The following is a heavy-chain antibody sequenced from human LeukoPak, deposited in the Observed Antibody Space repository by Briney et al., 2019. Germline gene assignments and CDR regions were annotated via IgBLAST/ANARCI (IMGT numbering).Heavy chain of an antibody. V-gene: IGHV4-34*01. J-gene: IGHJ4*02. D-gene: IGHD2/OR15-2a*01. CDR2: INHSGST. CDR1: GGSFSGYY. CDR3: ARDLFSIMGFDY. Sequence: PSETLSLTCAVYGGSFSGYYWSCIRQPPGKGLEWIGEINHSGSTNYNPSLKSRVTISVDTSKNQFSLKLSSVTAADTAVYYCARDLFSIMGFDYWGQGTLVTVSS.